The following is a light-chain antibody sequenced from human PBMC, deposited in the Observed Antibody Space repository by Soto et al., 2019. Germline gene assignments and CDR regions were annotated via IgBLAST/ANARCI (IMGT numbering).Light chain of an antibody. V-gene: IGKV3-11*01. J-gene: IGKJ4*01. CDR2: DAS. CDR3: KLPSNWPPYLT. CDR1: QSVSSY. Sequence: EIVLTQSPATLSFSPGERATLSCRASQSVSSYLAWYQQKPGQAPRLLIYDASNRATGIPARFSGSGSGTEFNLTISTLEPEDFAVYYCKLPSNWPPYLTFGGGTKVDIX.